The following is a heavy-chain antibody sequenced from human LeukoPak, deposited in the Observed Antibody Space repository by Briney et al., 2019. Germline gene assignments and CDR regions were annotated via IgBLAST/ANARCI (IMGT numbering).Heavy chain of an antibody. CDR1: GFTFSSYS. CDR3: AREGYGDFVSDY. D-gene: IGHD4-17*01. Sequence: GGSLRLSCAASGFTFSSYSMNWVRQAPGKGLAWVSSISSSSSNIYYTDSLKVRFTISRDNAKNSLYLTMNSLSAEDTAVYYCAREGYGDFVSDYWGQGTLVTVSS. V-gene: IGHV3-21*01. J-gene: IGHJ4*02. CDR2: ISSSSSNI.